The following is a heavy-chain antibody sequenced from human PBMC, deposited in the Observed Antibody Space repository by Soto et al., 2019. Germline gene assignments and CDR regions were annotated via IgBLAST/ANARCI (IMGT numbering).Heavy chain of an antibody. CDR3: ARVSRITGQRNFDY. CDR1: GYTFTKFH. D-gene: IGHD1-20*01. CDR2: IDPSGGVT. Sequence: ASVKVSCKTSGYTFTKFHIHWVRQAPGQGLEWMGMIDPSGGVTKYSQKFQGRVTITRDTSASTAYMELSSLRSEDTAVYYCARVSRITGQRNFDYWGQGTLVTVSS. J-gene: IGHJ4*02. V-gene: IGHV1-3*01.